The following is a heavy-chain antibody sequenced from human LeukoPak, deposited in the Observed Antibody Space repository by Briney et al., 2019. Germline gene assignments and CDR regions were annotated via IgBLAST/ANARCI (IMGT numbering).Heavy chain of an antibody. CDR1: GGSISGYF. Sequence: SETLSLTCTVSGGSISGYFWSWIRQPPGQGLEWIAYMYYSGSTNYNPTLKSRVTVSVDTSKNHFSLKMSSVTAADTAIYYCARGGYYGSGNDFRFDPWGQGTLVTVSS. CDR3: ARGGYYGSGNDFRFDP. D-gene: IGHD3-10*01. V-gene: IGHV4-59*01. CDR2: MYYSGST. J-gene: IGHJ5*02.